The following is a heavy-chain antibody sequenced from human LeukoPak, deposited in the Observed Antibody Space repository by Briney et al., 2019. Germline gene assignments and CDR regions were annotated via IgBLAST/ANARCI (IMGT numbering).Heavy chain of an antibody. CDR3: AREIYYDSSGYDY. Sequence: GGSLRLSCAASEFSVGSNYMTWVRQAPGKGLEWVSYISSSGSTIYYADSVKGRFTISRDNAKNSLYLQMNSLRAEDTAVYYCAREIYYDSSGYDYWGQGTLVTVSS. D-gene: IGHD3-22*01. J-gene: IGHJ4*02. CDR1: EFSVGSNY. CDR2: ISSSGSTI. V-gene: IGHV3-11*01.